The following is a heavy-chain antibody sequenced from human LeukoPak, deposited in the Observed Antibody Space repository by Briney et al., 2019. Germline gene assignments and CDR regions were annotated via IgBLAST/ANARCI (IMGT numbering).Heavy chain of an antibody. Sequence: SQTLSLTCAVSGGSISSGGYSWSWIRQPPGKGLEWIGYIYHSGSTYYNPSLKSRVTISVDRSKNQFSLKLSSVTAADTAVYYCARLRMTWFDPWGQGTLVTVSS. CDR1: GGSISSGGYS. V-gene: IGHV4-30-2*01. CDR2: IYHSGST. D-gene: IGHD3-10*01. CDR3: ARLRMTWFDP. J-gene: IGHJ5*02.